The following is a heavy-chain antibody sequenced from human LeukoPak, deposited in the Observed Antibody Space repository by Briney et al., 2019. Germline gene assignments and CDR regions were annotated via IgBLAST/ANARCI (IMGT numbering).Heavy chain of an antibody. CDR1: GFTFSSYG. Sequence: GGSLRLSCAASGFTFSSYGMSWVRQAPGKGLEWVSAISGSGGSTYYADSVKGRFTISRDNSKNTLYLQMNSLRAEDTAVYYCAKDLPDIVVVVAATPFDYWGQGTLVTVSS. D-gene: IGHD2-15*01. CDR3: AKDLPDIVVVVAATPFDY. V-gene: IGHV3-23*01. CDR2: ISGSGGST. J-gene: IGHJ4*02.